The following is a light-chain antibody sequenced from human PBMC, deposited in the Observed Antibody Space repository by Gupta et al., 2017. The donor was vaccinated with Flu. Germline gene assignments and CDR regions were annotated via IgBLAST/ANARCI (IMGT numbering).Light chain of an antibody. Sequence: TARNSWGRNNLGSKSVQWYQQKPGQATALIVVDDRERHSGTPERFSGSNCGNTATLTISRLEAGEEADYYCQLLDDSRDHHVVLGGGTKLTVL. J-gene: IGLJ2*01. CDR2: DDR. CDR1: NLGSKS. CDR3: QLLDDSRDHHVV. V-gene: IGLV3-21*02.